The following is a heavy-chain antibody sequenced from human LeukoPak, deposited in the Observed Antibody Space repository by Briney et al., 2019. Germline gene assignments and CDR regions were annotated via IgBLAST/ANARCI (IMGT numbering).Heavy chain of an antibody. CDR2: MKEDGSDI. V-gene: IGHV3-7*01. CDR3: ARDPEGGACDY. CDR1: GFTFSYSW. Sequence: PGGSLRLSCAASGFTFSYSWMSWVRQAPGKGLEWVANMKEDGSDIYYVDSAKGRFTISRDNAKNSLYLQMNNLRAEDTAVYYCARDPEGGACDYWGQGTLVTVSS. D-gene: IGHD1-26*01. J-gene: IGHJ4*02.